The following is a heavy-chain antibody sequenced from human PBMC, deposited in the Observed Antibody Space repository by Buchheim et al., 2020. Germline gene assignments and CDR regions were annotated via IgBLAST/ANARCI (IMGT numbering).Heavy chain of an antibody. CDR1: GGSFSGYY. D-gene: IGHD3-10*01. J-gene: IGHJ4*02. V-gene: IGHV4-34*01. Sequence: QVQLQQWGAGLLKPSETLSLTCAVYGGSFSGYYWSWIRQPPGKGLEWIGEINRSGSTSYNTSLKNRVTISLETSKNQFSLRLSSVTAADTAVYYCARGYGSGNYYTYWGQGTL. CDR3: ARGYGSGNYYTY. CDR2: INRSGST.